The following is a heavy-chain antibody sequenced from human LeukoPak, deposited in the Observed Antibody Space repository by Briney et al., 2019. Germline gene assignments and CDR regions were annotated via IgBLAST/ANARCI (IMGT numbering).Heavy chain of an antibody. CDR2: IYTSGST. D-gene: IGHD6-13*01. J-gene: IGHJ4*02. CDR1: GGSISSGSYY. Sequence: SETLSLTCTVSGGSISSGSYYWSWIRQPAGKGLEWIGRIYTSGSTNYNPSLKSRVTISVDTSKNQFSLKLSSVTAADTAVYYCARDRGSSSWSPHFDYWGQGTLVTVSS. CDR3: ARDRGSSSWSPHFDY. V-gene: IGHV4-61*02.